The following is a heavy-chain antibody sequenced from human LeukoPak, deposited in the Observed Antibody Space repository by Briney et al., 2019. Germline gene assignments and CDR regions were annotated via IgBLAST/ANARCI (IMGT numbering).Heavy chain of an antibody. Sequence: PGGSLRLSCAASGFTFSSYGMHWVRQAPGRGLEWVAFIRYDGSNKYYADSVKGRFTISRDNSKNTLYLQMNSLRAEDTAVYYCAKDIDSSGYYLDYWGQGTLVTVSS. CDR1: GFTFSSYG. CDR3: AKDIDSSGYYLDY. CDR2: IRYDGSNK. D-gene: IGHD3-22*01. J-gene: IGHJ4*02. V-gene: IGHV3-30*02.